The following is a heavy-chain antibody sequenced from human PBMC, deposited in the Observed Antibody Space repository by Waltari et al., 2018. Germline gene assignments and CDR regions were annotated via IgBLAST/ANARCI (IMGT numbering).Heavy chain of an antibody. V-gene: IGHV1-46*01. Sequence: QVQLVQSGAEVKKPGASVKVSCKASGYTFTSYYMHWVRQAPGQGLEWMGRSNPRGGSTSYAHKFQGRVTMTRDTSTSTVYMELSSLRSEDTAVYYCARGLRGKLERRGGGWFDPWGQGTLVTVSS. J-gene: IGHJ5*02. CDR3: ARGLRGKLERRGGGWFDP. CDR2: SNPRGGST. CDR1: GYTFTSYY. D-gene: IGHD1-1*01.